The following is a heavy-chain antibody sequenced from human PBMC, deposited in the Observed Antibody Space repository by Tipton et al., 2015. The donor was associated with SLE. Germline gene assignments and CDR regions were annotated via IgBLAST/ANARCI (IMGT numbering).Heavy chain of an antibody. V-gene: IGHV4-59*01. D-gene: IGHD4-17*01. Sequence: TLSLTCTVSGGSITNYYWSWIRQPPGKGPECIGYIYSSGTTNYNPSLKSRVTISTDTSKKQFFLNLSTVPAADTAVFYCARGPTRCYFDYWGQGILVTVSS. CDR1: GGSITNYY. CDR3: ARGPTRCYFDY. CDR2: IYSSGTT. J-gene: IGHJ4*02.